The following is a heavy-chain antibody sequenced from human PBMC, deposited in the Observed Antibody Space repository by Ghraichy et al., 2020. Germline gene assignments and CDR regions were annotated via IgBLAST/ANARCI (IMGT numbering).Heavy chain of an antibody. V-gene: IGHV3-23*01. J-gene: IGHJ4*02. D-gene: IGHD5/OR15-5a*01. CDR3: AKGTGSTDY. Sequence: LSLTCAASGFTFSSYAMSWVRQAPGKGLEWVSAISGSGGSTYYADSVKGRFTISRDNSKNTLYLQMNSLRAEDTAVYYCAKGTGSTDYWGQGTLVTVSS. CDR1: GFTFSSYA. CDR2: ISGSGGST.